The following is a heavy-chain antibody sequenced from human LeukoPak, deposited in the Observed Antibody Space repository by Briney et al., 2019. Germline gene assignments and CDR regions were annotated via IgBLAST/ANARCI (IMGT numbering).Heavy chain of an antibody. Sequence: KTSETLSLTCTVSGGSISSYYWSWIRQPPGKGLEWIGYIYYSGSTNHNPSLKSRVTISVDTSKNQFSLKLSSVTAADTAVYYCARHGFSGYEGGLDYYYYYGMDVWGQGTTVTVSS. D-gene: IGHD5-12*01. J-gene: IGHJ6*02. V-gene: IGHV4-59*08. CDR2: IYYSGST. CDR3: ARHGFSGYEGGLDYYYYYGMDV. CDR1: GGSISSYY.